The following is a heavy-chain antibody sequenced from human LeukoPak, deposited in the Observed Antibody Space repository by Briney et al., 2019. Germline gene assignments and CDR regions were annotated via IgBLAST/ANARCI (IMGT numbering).Heavy chain of an antibody. CDR3: ARQHGDYVIYYYYYMDV. J-gene: IGHJ6*03. CDR1: GGSISSGSYY. D-gene: IGHD4-17*01. V-gene: IGHV4-39*01. CDR2: INHSGST. Sequence: SETLSLTCTVSGGSISSGSYYWSWIRQPPGKGLEWIGEINHSGSTNYNPSLKSRVTISVDTSKNQFSPKLSSVTAADTAVYYCARQHGDYVIYYYYYMDVWGKGTTVTISS.